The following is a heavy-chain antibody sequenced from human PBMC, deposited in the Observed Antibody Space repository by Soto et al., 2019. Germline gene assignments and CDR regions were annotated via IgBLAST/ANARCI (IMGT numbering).Heavy chain of an antibody. D-gene: IGHD3-22*01. CDR2: INHSGST. CDR3: ARGSLVYDSSGYSYFDY. V-gene: IGHV4-34*01. J-gene: IGHJ4*02. Sequence: SETLSLTCAVYGGSFSGYYWSWIRQPPGKGLEWIGEINHSGSTNYTPSLKSRVTISVDTSKNQFSLKLTSVTAADTAVYYCARGSLVYDSSGYSYFDYWGQGTRGTVS. CDR1: GGSFSGYY.